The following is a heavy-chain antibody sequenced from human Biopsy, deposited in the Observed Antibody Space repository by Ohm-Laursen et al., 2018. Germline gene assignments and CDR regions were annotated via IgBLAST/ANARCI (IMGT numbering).Heavy chain of an antibody. CDR2: ISWDGYNT. CDR1: GFMFGDYV. Sequence: SLRLSCAASGFMFGDYVLYWVRQAPGKGPEWVSLISWDGYNTYYADSVKGRFTISRDNSKNSLYLQMNSLRAEDTALYYCARGVYSSSCHLDKGGQGTRVTVSS. J-gene: IGHJ4*02. CDR3: ARGVYSSSCHLDK. V-gene: IGHV3-43D*03. D-gene: IGHD6-6*01.